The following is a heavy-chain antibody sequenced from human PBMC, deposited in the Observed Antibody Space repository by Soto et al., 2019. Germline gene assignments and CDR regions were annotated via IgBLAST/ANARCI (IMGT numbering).Heavy chain of an antibody. CDR3: ARDASTVTTLSYYYGMDV. CDR1: GFTFSIYG. V-gene: IGHV3-33*01. Sequence: WGSLILSCVASGFTFSIYGMRWVRQAPGKRLEWVAVIWYDGSNKYYADSVKGRFTISRDNSKNTLYLQMNRLRAEDTAVYYGARDASTVTTLSYYYGMDVWGQGTTVTVSS. D-gene: IGHD4-17*01. CDR2: IWYDGSNK. J-gene: IGHJ6*01.